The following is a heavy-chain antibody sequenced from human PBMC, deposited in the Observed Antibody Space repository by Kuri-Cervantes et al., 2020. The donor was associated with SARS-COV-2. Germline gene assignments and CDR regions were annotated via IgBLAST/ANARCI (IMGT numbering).Heavy chain of an antibody. Sequence: SLKISCAASGFTFDDYAMHWVRQAPGKGLEWVSGISWNSGSIGYADSVKGRFTISRDKAKNSLYLQMNSLRAEDTDLYYCAKDMESGGSYSTFDYWGQGTLVTVSS. CDR3: AKDMESGGSYSTFDY. D-gene: IGHD2-15*01. V-gene: IGHV3-9*01. J-gene: IGHJ4*02. CDR1: GFTFDDYA. CDR2: ISWNSGSI.